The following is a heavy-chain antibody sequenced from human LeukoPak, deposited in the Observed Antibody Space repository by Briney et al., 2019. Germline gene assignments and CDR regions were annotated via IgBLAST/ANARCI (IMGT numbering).Heavy chain of an antibody. V-gene: IGHV1-18*01. CDR2: ISAYNGNT. D-gene: IGHD6-13*01. Sequence: ASVKVSCKASGYTFTSYGISWVRQAPGQGLEWMGWISAYNGNTNYAQKLQGRVTMTTDTSTSTAYMELRSLRSDDTAVYYCAKTPAIAAAGWHFDYWGQGTLVTVSS. J-gene: IGHJ4*02. CDR1: GYTFTSYG. CDR3: AKTPAIAAAGWHFDY.